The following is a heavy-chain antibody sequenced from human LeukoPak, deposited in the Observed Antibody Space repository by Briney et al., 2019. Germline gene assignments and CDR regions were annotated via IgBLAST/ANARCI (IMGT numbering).Heavy chain of an antibody. V-gene: IGHV3-30*18. CDR3: AKDFEVRGIHAFDI. CDR2: ISYDGSNK. D-gene: IGHD3-10*01. CDR1: GLTFTSFG. Sequence: PGRSLRLSCVASGLTFTSFGMHWVRQPPGKGLEWVAGISYDGSNKDYADFVKGRFTISRDDSKSTLYLQMNSLRAEDTAVYYCAKDFEVRGIHAFDIWGQGTMVTVSS. J-gene: IGHJ3*02.